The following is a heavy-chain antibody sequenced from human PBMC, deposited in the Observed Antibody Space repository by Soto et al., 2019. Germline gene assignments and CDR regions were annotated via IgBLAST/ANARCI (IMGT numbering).Heavy chain of an antibody. V-gene: IGHV4-59*01. CDR2: IYDSGSP. J-gene: IGHJ4*02. CDR3: ARGVGSSPPRY. Sequence: SETLSLTCIVSGGSISSNYWSWIRQPPGQALEWIGYIYDSGSPYYNPSPRSRVIISADTSKNQISLKLTSATAADTAVYYCARGVGSSPPRYWGRGTLVTVSS. D-gene: IGHD1-26*01. CDR1: GGSISSNY.